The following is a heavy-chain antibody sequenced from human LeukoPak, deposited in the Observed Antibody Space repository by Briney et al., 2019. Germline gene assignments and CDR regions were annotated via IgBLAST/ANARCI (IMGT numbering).Heavy chain of an antibody. CDR3: AREDRDYYGSGSYYGPFDY. J-gene: IGHJ4*02. CDR2: IYYSGST. CDR1: GGSFSGYY. V-gene: IGHV4-59*01. Sequence: PSETLSLTCAVYGGSFSGYYWSWIRQPPGKGLEWIGYIYYSGSTNYNPSLKSRVTISVDTSKNQFSLKLSSVTAADTAVYYCAREDRDYYGSGSYYGPFDYWGQGTLVTVSS. D-gene: IGHD3-10*01.